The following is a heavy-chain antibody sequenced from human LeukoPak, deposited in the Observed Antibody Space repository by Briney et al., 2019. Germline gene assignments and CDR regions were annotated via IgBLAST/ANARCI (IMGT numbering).Heavy chain of an antibody. CDR3: AKAAAAYLDYYYYGMDV. J-gene: IGHJ6*02. Sequence: GGSLRLSCAASGFTFSSYAMSWVRQAPGKGLEWVSAISGSGGSTYYADSVKGRFTISRDNSKNTLYLQMNSLRAEDTAVYYCAKAAAAYLDYYYYGMDVWGQGTTVTVSS. D-gene: IGHD6-13*01. CDR1: GFTFSSYA. CDR2: ISGSGGST. V-gene: IGHV3-23*01.